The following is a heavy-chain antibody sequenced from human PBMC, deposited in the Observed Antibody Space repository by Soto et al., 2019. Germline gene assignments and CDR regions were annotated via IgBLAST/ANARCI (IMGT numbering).Heavy chain of an antibody. D-gene: IGHD3-3*01. CDR1: GYTFTSYG. J-gene: IGHJ4*02. CDR2: ISVYNGNT. CDR3: ARVYDYWGGYSNPFDY. Sequence: QVQLVQSGAEVKKPGASVKVSCKASGYTFTSYGISWVRQAPGQGLEWMGWISVYNGNTNYAQILQGRVTMTTDTSTSTAYMVLRSLRSDDTAVYSCARVYDYWGGYSNPFDYWGQGTLVTVSS. V-gene: IGHV1-18*01.